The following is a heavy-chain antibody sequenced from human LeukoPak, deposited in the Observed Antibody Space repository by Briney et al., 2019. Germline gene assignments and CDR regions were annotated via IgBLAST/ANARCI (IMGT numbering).Heavy chain of an antibody. J-gene: IGHJ4*02. V-gene: IGHV4-59*01. D-gene: IGHD5-18*01. CDR2: IYYSGTT. Sequence: SETLSLXCSVSGGSINSYFLSWIRQPPGKGLEWIGYIYYSGTTNYNPSLKSRVTISVDTPNNQFSLKLTSVTAADTAVYYCARYGYSYGQYYFDYWGQGTLVTVSS. CDR3: ARYGYSYGQYYFDY. CDR1: GGSINSYF.